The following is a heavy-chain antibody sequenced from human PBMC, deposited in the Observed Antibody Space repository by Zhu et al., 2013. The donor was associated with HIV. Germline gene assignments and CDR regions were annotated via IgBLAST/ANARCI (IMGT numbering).Heavy chain of an antibody. CDR2: ISSSGSTI. D-gene: IGHD3-22*01. J-gene: IGHJ3*02. CDR1: GFTFSSYE. CDR3: ARVSPRWVVNAFDI. V-gene: IGHV3-48*03. Sequence: VQLVESGGGVVQPGRSLRLSCAASGFTFSSYEMNWVRQAPGKGLEWVSYISSSGSTIYYADSVKGRFTISRDNAKNSLYLQMNSLRAEDTAVYYCARVSPRWVVNAFDIWGQGTMVTVSS.